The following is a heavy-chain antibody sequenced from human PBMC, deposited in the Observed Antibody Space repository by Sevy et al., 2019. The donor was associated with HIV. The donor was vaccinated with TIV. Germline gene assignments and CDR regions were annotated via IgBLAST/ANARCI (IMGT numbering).Heavy chain of an antibody. CDR3: AKDQDYGESYMDV. CDR1: GFSFSSYG. Sequence: GGSLRLSCAASGFSFSSYGVHWVRQAPGKGLEWVAGIWYDGMNKYYADSVKGRFTISRDNSKNTVYLQMNSLRAEDTAVYYCAKDQDYGESYMDVWGKGTTVTVSS. V-gene: IGHV3-33*06. J-gene: IGHJ6*03. D-gene: IGHD4-17*01. CDR2: IWYDGMNK.